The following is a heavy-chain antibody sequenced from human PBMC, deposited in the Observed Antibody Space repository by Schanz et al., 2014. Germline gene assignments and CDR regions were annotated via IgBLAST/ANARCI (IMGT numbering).Heavy chain of an antibody. D-gene: IGHD3-3*01. J-gene: IGHJ5*02. CDR1: GYTFIDYY. Sequence: QVQLVQSGAEVKKPGASVKVSCEASGYTFIDYYIHWVRQAPGQGLQWMGRISPSSGGTNYAQNFQGRVTMTKDTSINTVYMELSTLTSDDTAVYYCARESVSRTRLFDPWGQGTLVTVSS. CDR3: ARESVSRTRLFDP. V-gene: IGHV1-2*06. CDR2: ISPSSGGT.